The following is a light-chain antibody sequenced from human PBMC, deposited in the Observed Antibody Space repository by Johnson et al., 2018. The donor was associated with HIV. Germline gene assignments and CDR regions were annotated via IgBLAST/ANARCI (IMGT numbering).Light chain of an antibody. CDR1: SSNIGNNY. J-gene: IGLJ1*01. CDR2: ENN. Sequence: QSVLIQPPSVSAAPGQKVTISCSGSSSNIGNNYVSWYQQLPGTAPKLLIYENNKRPSGIPDRFSGSKSGTSATLGITGLQTGDEADYYCGTWDNSLSAGGVFGTGTKVTVL. V-gene: IGLV1-51*02. CDR3: GTWDNSLSAGGV.